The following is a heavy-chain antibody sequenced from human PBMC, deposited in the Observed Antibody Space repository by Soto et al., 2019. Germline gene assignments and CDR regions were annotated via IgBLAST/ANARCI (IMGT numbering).Heavy chain of an antibody. Sequence: QVQLVESGGGVVQPGRSLRLSCVASGFTFSNNGIHWVRQAPGKGLEWVAVISSDGSKKYYADSVKGRFTISRDNSKNTQYRQMNSLRAEDTAVYYCAMDLYGGSSRFDYWGQGTLVTVSS. CDR2: ISSDGSKK. CDR1: GFTFSNNG. D-gene: IGHD2-15*01. J-gene: IGHJ4*02. V-gene: IGHV3-30*03. CDR3: AMDLYGGSSRFDY.